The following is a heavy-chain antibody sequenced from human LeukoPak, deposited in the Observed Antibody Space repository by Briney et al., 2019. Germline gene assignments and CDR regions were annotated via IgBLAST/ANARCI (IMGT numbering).Heavy chain of an antibody. D-gene: IGHD3-22*01. Sequence: ASVKVSCKASGGTFSSYAISWVRQAPGQGLEWMGGIIPIFGTANYAQKFQGRVTITTDESTSTAYMELSSLRSEDTAVYYCAKGSYDCSRNSCPQYYYYMDVWGKGTTVTVSS. J-gene: IGHJ6*03. V-gene: IGHV1-69*05. CDR1: GGTFSSYA. CDR2: IIPIFGTA. CDR3: AKGSYDCSRNSCPQYYYYMDV.